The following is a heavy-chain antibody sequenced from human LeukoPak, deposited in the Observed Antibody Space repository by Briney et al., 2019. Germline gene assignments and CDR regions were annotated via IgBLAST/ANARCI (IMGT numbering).Heavy chain of an antibody. Sequence: SQTLSLTCTVSGGSISSGDYYWSWIRQPPGKGLEWIGYIYHSGSTYYNPSLKSRVTISVDTSKNQFSLKLSSVTAADTAVYYCASAWGTGGYYFDYWGQGTLVTVSS. D-gene: IGHD3-16*01. CDR1: GGSISSGDYY. J-gene: IGHJ4*02. CDR3: ASAWGTGGYYFDY. CDR2: IYHSGST. V-gene: IGHV4-30-2*02.